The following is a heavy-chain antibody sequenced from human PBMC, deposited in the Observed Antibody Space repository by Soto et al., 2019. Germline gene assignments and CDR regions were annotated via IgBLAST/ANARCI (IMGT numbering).Heavy chain of an antibody. D-gene: IGHD3-22*01. CDR2: IYYSGST. CDR3: ARGPPLYYYDSSGFDP. CDR1: GGSISSGGYY. Sequence: QVQLQESGPGLVKPSQTLSLTCTVSGGSISSGGYYWSWIRQHPGKGLEWIGYIYYSGSTYYHPSLKSRVTISVDTSKNQCSLKLSSVTAADTAVYYCARGPPLYYYDSSGFDPWGQGTLVTVSS. J-gene: IGHJ5*02. V-gene: IGHV4-31*03.